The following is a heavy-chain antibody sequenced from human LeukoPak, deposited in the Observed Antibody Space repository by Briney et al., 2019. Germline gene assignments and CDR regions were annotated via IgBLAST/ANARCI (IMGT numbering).Heavy chain of an antibody. Sequence: SETLSLTCTVSGGSISSHYWSWIRQPPGKGLEWIGYIYYSGSTNYDPSLKSRVTISVDTSKNQFSLKLSSATAADTAVYYCARGIQNWFDPWGQGTLVTVSS. CDR2: IYYSGST. CDR3: ARGIQNWFDP. J-gene: IGHJ5*02. D-gene: IGHD5-18*01. CDR1: GGSISSHY. V-gene: IGHV4-59*11.